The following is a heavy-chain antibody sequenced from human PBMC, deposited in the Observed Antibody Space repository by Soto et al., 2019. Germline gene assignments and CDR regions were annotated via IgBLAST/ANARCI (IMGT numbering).Heavy chain of an antibody. D-gene: IGHD1-7*01. V-gene: IGHV1-2*04. CDR2: INPNSGGT. CDR1: GYTFTGYY. Sequence: ASVKVSCKASGYTFTGYYMHWVRQAPGQGLEWMGWINPNSGGTNYAQKFQGWVTMNRDTSISTAYMELSRLRSDDTAVYYCAREGTGTKGYYYWGQGTLVTVSS. CDR3: AREGTGTKGYYY. J-gene: IGHJ4*02.